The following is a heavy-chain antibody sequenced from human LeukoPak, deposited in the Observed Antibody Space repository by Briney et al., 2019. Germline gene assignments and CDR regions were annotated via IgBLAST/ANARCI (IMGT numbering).Heavy chain of an antibody. CDR2: IYYSGSA. J-gene: IGHJ4*02. CDR1: GDSISSSSYY. D-gene: IGHD1-26*01. CDR3: ARGEPYPDY. V-gene: IGHV4-39*01. Sequence: VKPSETLSLTCTVSGDSISSSSYYWGWIRQPPGKGLEWIGSIYYSGSAYYNPSLKSRVTISVDTSKNQFSLKLSSVTAADTAVYYCARGEPYPDYWGQGTLVTVSS.